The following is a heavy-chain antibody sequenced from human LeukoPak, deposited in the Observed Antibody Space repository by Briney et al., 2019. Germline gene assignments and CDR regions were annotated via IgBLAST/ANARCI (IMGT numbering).Heavy chain of an antibody. V-gene: IGHV3-53*01. J-gene: IGHJ4*02. CDR2: IYSGGST. CDR3: AREATIGPAYVFDY. D-gene: IGHD2-2*01. CDR1: GYTVSSNY. Sequence: GGSLRLSCAASGYTVSSNYMSWVRQAPGKGLEWVSVIYSGGSTYYADSVKGRFTISRHNSKNTLYLQMSSLRVEDTAVYYCAREATIGPAYVFDYWGQGILVSVSS.